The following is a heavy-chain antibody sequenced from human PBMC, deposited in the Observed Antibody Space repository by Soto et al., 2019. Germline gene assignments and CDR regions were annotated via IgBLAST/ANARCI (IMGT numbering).Heavy chain of an antibody. CDR3: TTRITMVRGAANWFDP. J-gene: IGHJ5*02. CDR1: GFTFSNAW. Sequence: GGSLRLSCAASGFTFSNAWMSWVRQAPGKGLEWVGRIKSKTDGGTTDYAAPVKGRFTISRDDSKNTLYLQMNSLKTEDTAVYYCTTRITMVRGAANWFDPWGQGTLVTVSS. CDR2: IKSKTDGGTT. D-gene: IGHD3-10*01. V-gene: IGHV3-15*01.